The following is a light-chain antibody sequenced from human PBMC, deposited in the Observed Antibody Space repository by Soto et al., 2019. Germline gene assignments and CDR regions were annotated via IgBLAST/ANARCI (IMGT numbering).Light chain of an antibody. V-gene: IGKV3-20*01. J-gene: IGKJ1*01. Sequence: EIVLTQSPGTLSLSPGERATLSCRASQSVSSNYLVWYQQKPGQAPRLLIYGASSRATGIPDRFSGSGSGTDFTLTISRLEPEDFVVYYCQQYGSSPWTFGQGTKVEI. CDR2: GAS. CDR3: QQYGSSPWT. CDR1: QSVSSNY.